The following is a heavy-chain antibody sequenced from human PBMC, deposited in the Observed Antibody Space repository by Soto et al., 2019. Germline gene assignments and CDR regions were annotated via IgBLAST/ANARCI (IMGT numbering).Heavy chain of an antibody. CDR3: ARVPNQQQLKYYFDY. CDR2: ISYDGSNK. J-gene: IGHJ4*02. V-gene: IGHV3-30-3*01. D-gene: IGHD6-13*01. Sequence: GGSLRLSCAASGFTFSSYAMHWVRQAPGKGLEWVAVISYDGSNKYYADSVKGRFTISRDNSKNTLYLQMNSLRAEDTAVYYCARVPNQQQLKYYFDYWGQGTLVTVSS. CDR1: GFTFSSYA.